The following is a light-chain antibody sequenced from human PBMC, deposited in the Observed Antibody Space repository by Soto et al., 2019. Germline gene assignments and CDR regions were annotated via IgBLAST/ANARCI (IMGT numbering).Light chain of an antibody. CDR3: AAWDDSLNGFWM. V-gene: IGLV1-44*01. CDR2: NND. Sequence: QSALTQTPSVSGTPGQRVTISCSGSTSNIGDNTVNWYQQLPGTAPKLLIYNNDQRPAGVPDRFSGSKSGTSASLAISGLQSDDEAGYYCAAWDDSLNGFWMFGGGTKLTVL. J-gene: IGLJ3*02. CDR1: TSNIGDNT.